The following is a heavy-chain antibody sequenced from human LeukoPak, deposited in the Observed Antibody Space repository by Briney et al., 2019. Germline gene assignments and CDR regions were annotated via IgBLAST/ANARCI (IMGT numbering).Heavy chain of an antibody. J-gene: IGHJ4*02. V-gene: IGHV1-69*04. CDR2: IIPILGIA. D-gene: IGHD3-10*01. CDR1: GGTFSSYA. CDR3: ARGIYDYGSGIEAFDY. Sequence: ASVKVSCKASGGTFSSYAISWVRQAPGQGLEWMGRIIPILGIANYAQKFQGRVTITADKSTSTAYMELSSLRSEDTAVYYCARGIYDYGSGIEAFDYWGQGTLVTVSS.